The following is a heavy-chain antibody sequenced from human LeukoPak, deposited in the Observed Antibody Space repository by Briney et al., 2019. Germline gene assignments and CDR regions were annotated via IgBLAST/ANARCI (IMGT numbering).Heavy chain of an antibody. CDR2: IGGSGVNT. Sequence: GGSLRLSCAASGFTFSGYAMSWARQAPGKGLEWVSAIGGSGVNTYYADAAKGRFTISRDNSKSTLYLQMNSLRGEDTAVYYCAKGKDFHFYYYMDVWGKGTTVTVSS. V-gene: IGHV3-23*01. CDR1: GFTFSGYA. J-gene: IGHJ6*03. D-gene: IGHD3-3*01. CDR3: AKGKDFHFYYYMDV.